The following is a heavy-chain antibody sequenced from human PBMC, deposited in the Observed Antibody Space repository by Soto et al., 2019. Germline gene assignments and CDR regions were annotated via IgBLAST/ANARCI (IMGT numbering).Heavy chain of an antibody. D-gene: IGHD6-19*01. J-gene: IGHJ4*02. V-gene: IGHV3-33*01. CDR2: IWYDGGNK. Sequence: QVQLVESGGGVVQPGRSLRLSCAASGFTFSSYGMHWVRQAPGKGLEWVAVIWYDGGNKYYADSVKGRFTISRDNSKNPLYLQMNSLRAEDTAVYYCASSKQWLVHYFDYWCQGTLVTVSS. CDR1: GFTFSSYG. CDR3: ASSKQWLVHYFDY.